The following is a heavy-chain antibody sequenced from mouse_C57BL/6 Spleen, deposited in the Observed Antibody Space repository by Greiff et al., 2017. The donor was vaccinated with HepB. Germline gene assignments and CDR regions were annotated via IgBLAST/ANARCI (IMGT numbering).Heavy chain of an antibody. Sequence: VQLVESGGGLVKPGGSLKLSCAASGFTFSDYGMHWVRQAPEKGLEWVAYISSGSSTIYYADTVKGRFTISRDNAKNTLFLQMTSLSSEDTAMYYCASMRDGYYYFDYWGQGTTLTVSS. D-gene: IGHD2-3*01. CDR2: ISSGSSTI. V-gene: IGHV5-17*01. J-gene: IGHJ2*01. CDR3: ASMRDGYYYFDY. CDR1: GFTFSDYG.